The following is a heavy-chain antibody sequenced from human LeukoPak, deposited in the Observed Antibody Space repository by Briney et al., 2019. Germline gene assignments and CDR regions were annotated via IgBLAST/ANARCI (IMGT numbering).Heavy chain of an antibody. D-gene: IGHD2-2*01. CDR1: GYTFTGYY. Sequence: ASVKVSCKASGYTFTGYYMHWVRQAPGQGLEWMGWINPNSGGTNYAQKFQGWVTMTRDTSISTAYMELSRLRSDDTAAYYCARGGDCSSTSCRIFDYWGQGTLVTVSS. CDR3: ARGGDCSSTSCRIFDY. V-gene: IGHV1-2*04. CDR2: INPNSGGT. J-gene: IGHJ4*02.